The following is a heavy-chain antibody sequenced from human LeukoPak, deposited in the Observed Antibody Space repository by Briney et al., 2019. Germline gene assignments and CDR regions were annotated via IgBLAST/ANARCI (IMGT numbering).Heavy chain of an antibody. Sequence: SQTLSLTCTVSGGSISSGVYYWSWIRQPPGKGLEWIGYIYYSGSTYYNPSLKSRVTISVDMSKNQFSLKLSSVTAADTAVYYCARGHTVTEFDYWGQGTLVTVSS. CDR1: GGSISSGVYY. D-gene: IGHD4-17*01. CDR3: ARGHTVTEFDY. V-gene: IGHV4-30-4*01. J-gene: IGHJ4*02. CDR2: IYYSGST.